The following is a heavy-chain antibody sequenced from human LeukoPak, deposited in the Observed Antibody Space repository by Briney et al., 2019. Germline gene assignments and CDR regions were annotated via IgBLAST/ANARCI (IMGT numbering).Heavy chain of an antibody. J-gene: IGHJ4*02. D-gene: IGHD2-8*01. Sequence: GGSLRLSCAASGFAFSNSWMNWVRQAPGKGLEWLANIKGDGNQKNYMDSVKGRFVISRDNAKNLLYLQMNSLKAEDTAVYYCMTNCGGDCWGQGTLVTVSS. CDR3: MTNCGGDC. V-gene: IGHV3-7*01. CDR1: GFAFSNSW. CDR2: IKGDGNQK.